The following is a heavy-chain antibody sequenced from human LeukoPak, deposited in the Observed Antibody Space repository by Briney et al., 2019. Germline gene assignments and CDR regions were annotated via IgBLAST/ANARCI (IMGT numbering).Heavy chain of an antibody. J-gene: IGHJ1*01. CDR3: ARYIISWSVL. CDR1: GFTFSYYY. V-gene: IGHV3-11*01. Sequence: GGSLRLSCAASGFTFSYYYITWIRQAPGKGLEWVSYISSSGSTIYYADSVKGRFTISRDNAKKSLYLQMNSLRAEDTAVYYCARYIISWSVLWGLGTLLTVSS. CDR2: ISSSGSTI. D-gene: IGHD6-13*01.